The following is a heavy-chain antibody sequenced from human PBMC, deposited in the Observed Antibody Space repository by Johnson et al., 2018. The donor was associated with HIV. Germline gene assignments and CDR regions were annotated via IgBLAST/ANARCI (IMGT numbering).Heavy chain of an antibody. CDR1: GFTFSDYY. D-gene: IGHD6-13*01. CDR3: ARGGADSSTGASDAAFDI. V-gene: IGHV3-11*06. Sequence: QVQLVESGGGLVKPGGSLRLSCAASGFTFSDYYMSWIRQAPGKGLVWLSRVDSGGTGTIYADSVKGRFSISRDNSKNTLYLQMKSLRAEDTAVYYCARGGADSSTGASDAAFDIWGQGTMVTVSS. CDR2: VDSGGTGT. J-gene: IGHJ3*02.